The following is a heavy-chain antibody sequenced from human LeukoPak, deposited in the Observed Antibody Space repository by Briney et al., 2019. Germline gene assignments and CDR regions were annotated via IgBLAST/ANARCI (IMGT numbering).Heavy chain of an antibody. CDR2: MNPNSGNT. V-gene: IGHV1-8*01. D-gene: IGHD3-10*01. CDR1: GYTFTSYD. Sequence: ASVKVSCKASGYTFTSYDINWVRQATGQGLEWMGWMNPNSGNTGYAQKFQGRVTMTRNTSKSTAYMELSSLRSEDTAVYYCARAYDMVRGVITSRYYYYMDVWGKGTTVTVSS. CDR3: ARAYDMVRGVITSRYYYYMDV. J-gene: IGHJ6*03.